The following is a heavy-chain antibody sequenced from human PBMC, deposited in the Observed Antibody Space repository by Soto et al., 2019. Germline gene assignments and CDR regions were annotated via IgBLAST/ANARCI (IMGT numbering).Heavy chain of an antibody. D-gene: IGHD3-22*01. Sequence: PSETLSLTCTVSGGSISSYYWSWIRQPPGKGLEWIGYIYYSGSTNYNPSLKSRVTISVDTSKSQFSLKLSSVTAADTAVYYCARDNPYYYDSSGYSLPGYNWFDPWGQGTLVTVSS. CDR3: ARDNPYYYDSSGYSLPGYNWFDP. J-gene: IGHJ5*02. V-gene: IGHV4-59*01. CDR1: GGSISSYY. CDR2: IYYSGST.